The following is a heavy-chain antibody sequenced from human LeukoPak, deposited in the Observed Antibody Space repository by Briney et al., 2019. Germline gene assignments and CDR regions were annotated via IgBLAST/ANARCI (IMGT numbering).Heavy chain of an antibody. CDR2: INPNSGGT. J-gene: IGHJ4*02. Sequence: GASVKVSCKASGYTFTGYYMHWVRRAPGQGLEWMGWINPNSGGTNYAQKFQGRVTMTRDTSISTAYMELSRLRSDDTAVYYCARDGGGITFGGVIVRPDYWGQGTLVTVSS. V-gene: IGHV1-2*02. D-gene: IGHD3-16*02. CDR1: GYTFTGYY. CDR3: ARDGGGITFGGVIVRPDY.